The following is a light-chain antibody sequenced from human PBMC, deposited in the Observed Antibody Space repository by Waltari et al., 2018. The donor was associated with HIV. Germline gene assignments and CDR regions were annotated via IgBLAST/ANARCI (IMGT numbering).Light chain of an antibody. CDR2: DVT. Sequence: QSALTQPASVSGSPGQSITISCSGTSSDISTYDFVSWYQKHPAKDPKLLIYDVTARPSGVSRRFSGSKSGSTASLTISSIQADDEADYYCSSYTTSNTVVFGPGTKLSVL. V-gene: IGLV2-14*03. J-gene: IGLJ2*01. CDR3: SSYTTSNTVV. CDR1: SSDISTYDF.